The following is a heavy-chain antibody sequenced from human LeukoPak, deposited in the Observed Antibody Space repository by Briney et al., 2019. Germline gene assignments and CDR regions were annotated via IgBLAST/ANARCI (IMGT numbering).Heavy chain of an antibody. D-gene: IGHD6-19*01. J-gene: IGHJ4*02. CDR1: GYTLTELS. Sequence: ASVKVSCKVSGYTLTELSMHWVRQAPGKGLEWMGGFDPEDGETIYAQKFQGRVTITADKSTSTAYMELSSLRSEDTAVYYCARGSPSPSGPVDYWGQGTLVTVSS. V-gene: IGHV1-24*01. CDR3: ARGSPSPSGPVDY. CDR2: FDPEDGET.